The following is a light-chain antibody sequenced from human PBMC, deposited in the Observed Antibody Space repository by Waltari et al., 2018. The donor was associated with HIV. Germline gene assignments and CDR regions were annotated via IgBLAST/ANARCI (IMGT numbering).Light chain of an antibody. V-gene: IGLV3-1*01. CDR1: NLSNNY. CDR3: QAWGNNTVV. J-gene: IGLJ2*01. Sequence: SYDLTQAPSLSVSPGQAAKILCAGFNLSNNYVSWYQQKPGQSPLLLIFQDRKRPSGIPERFSCSSSGNTATLTISGTQSVDVADYFCQAWGNNTVVFGGGTKLTVL. CDR2: QDR.